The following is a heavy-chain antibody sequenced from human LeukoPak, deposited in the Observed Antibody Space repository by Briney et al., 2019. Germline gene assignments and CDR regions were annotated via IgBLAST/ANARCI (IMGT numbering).Heavy chain of an antibody. CDR1: GYTFTDYY. D-gene: IGHD1-26*01. Sequence: ASVKVSCKASGYTFTDYYLHWVRQAPGQGLEWMGGIIPIFGTANYAQKFQGRVTITADKSTSTAYMELSSLRSEDTAVYYCARGTLDLVGATIDDYWGQGTLVTVSS. J-gene: IGHJ4*02. V-gene: IGHV1-69*06. CDR3: ARGTLDLVGATIDDY. CDR2: IIPIFGTA.